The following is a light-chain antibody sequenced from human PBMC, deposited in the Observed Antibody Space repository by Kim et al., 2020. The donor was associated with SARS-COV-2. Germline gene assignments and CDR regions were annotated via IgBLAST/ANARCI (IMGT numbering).Light chain of an antibody. CDR3: KAWDGSTAPYV. CDR1: KLGDKY. V-gene: IGLV3-1*01. Sequence: PGQTASITCSGDKLGDKYACWYQQKPGQSPVLVIYQDSKGPSGIPERFSGSNSGNTATLTISGTQAMDEADYYWKAWDGSTAPYVFGPMTKVTVL. J-gene: IGLJ1*01. CDR2: QDS.